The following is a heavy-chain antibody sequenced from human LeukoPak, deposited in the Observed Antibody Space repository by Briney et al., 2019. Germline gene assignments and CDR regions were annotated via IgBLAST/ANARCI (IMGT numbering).Heavy chain of an antibody. Sequence: GGSLRLSCAASGFTFSSYAMNWVRQAPGKGLEWVSAISGSGDNTYYADSVKGRFAISRDNSKNTLYLQMNSLRAEDTAVYYCAKDANDFWSGYLGAFDIWGQGTMVTVSS. J-gene: IGHJ3*02. D-gene: IGHD3-3*01. CDR3: AKDANDFWSGYLGAFDI. V-gene: IGHV3-23*01. CDR1: GFTFSSYA. CDR2: ISGSGDNT.